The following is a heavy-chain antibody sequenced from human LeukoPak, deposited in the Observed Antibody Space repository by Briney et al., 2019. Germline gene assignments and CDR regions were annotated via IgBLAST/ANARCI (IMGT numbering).Heavy chain of an antibody. CDR2: ISAYNGNT. Sequence: ASVKVSCKASGYTFTSYGISWVRQAPGQGLEWMGWISAYNGNTNYAQKLQGRVTMTTDTSTSTAYMELRSLRSDDTAVHYCAREIQFYSSGWYEASGYWGQGTLVTVSS. J-gene: IGHJ4*02. CDR1: GYTFTSYG. CDR3: AREIQFYSSGWYEASGY. V-gene: IGHV1-18*01. D-gene: IGHD6-19*01.